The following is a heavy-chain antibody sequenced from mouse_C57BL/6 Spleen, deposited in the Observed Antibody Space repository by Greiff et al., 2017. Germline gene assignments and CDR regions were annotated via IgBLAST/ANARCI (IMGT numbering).Heavy chain of an antibody. D-gene: IGHD2-2*01. CDR3: ARWDGYDRSIDY. J-gene: IGHJ4*01. Sequence: EVQLQQSGPELVKPGASVKISCKASGYTFTDYYMNWVKQSPGKSLEWIGDINPNNGGTSYNQKFKGKATLTVDKSSSTAYMELRSLTSEDSAVYYCARWDGYDRSIDYWGQGTTVTVSS. CDR1: GYTFTDYY. CDR2: INPNNGGT. V-gene: IGHV1-26*01.